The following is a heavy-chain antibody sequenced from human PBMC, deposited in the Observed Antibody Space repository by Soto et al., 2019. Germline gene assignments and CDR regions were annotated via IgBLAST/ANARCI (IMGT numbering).Heavy chain of an antibody. D-gene: IGHD3-16*02. CDR2: IIPILGIA. Sequence: QVQLVQSGAEVKKPGSSVKVSCKASGGTFSSYTLSWVRQAPGQGLEWMGRIIPILGIANYAQKFQGRVTITADKSTSTAYMELSSLRSEDTAVYYCACEFPSHYLNDYIWGSYRFDSGGQGTLVTVSS. CDR3: ACEFPSHYLNDYIWGSYRFDS. V-gene: IGHV1-69*02. CDR1: GGTFSSYT. J-gene: IGHJ4*02.